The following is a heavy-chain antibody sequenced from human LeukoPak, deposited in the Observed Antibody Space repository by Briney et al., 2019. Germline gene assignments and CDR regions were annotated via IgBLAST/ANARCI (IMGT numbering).Heavy chain of an antibody. CDR1: GYTFTGYY. Sequence: GASVKVSCKASGYTFTGYYMHWVRQAPGQGLEWMGWINPNSGGTNYAQKFQGRVTMTRDTSISTAYMELSRLRSDDTAVYYCARDGLVQGGNSSSRIDYXXXGXLXTVSS. D-gene: IGHD6-13*01. CDR2: INPNSGGT. V-gene: IGHV1-2*02. CDR3: ARDGLVQGGNSSSRIDY. J-gene: IGHJ4*02.